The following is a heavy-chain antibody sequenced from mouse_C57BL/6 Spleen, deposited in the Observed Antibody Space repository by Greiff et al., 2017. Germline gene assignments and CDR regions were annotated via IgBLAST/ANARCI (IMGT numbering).Heavy chain of an antibody. V-gene: IGHV1-82*01. CDR2: ICHGAGDT. Sequence: QVQLQQSGPELVQPGASVKISCKASGYAFSSSWMNWVKQRPGKGLEWIGRICHGAGDTNYNGRFTGKATLTADKSSSTAYMQLSSLTSEESAVYFCARRHYGAWFAYWGQGTLVTVSA. J-gene: IGHJ3*01. CDR1: GYAFSSSW. CDR3: ARRHYGAWFAY. D-gene: IGHD1-1*01.